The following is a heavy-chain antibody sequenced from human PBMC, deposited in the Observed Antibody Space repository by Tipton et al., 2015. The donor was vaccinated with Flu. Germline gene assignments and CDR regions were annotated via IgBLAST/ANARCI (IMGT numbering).Heavy chain of an antibody. CDR3: ARRDYSTYVSDPKNRFDP. Sequence: TLSLTCTVSGDSMRSDYFWAWIRQAPWKGLEWIGNIHYSGSPHYNPSLKSRVTITVDTSKNQFSLRLTSMTAADTALYYCARRDYSTYVSDPKNRFDPWGQGTLVTVSS. V-gene: IGHV4-38-2*02. CDR1: GDSMRSDYF. J-gene: IGHJ5*02. D-gene: IGHD4-11*01. CDR2: IHYSGSP.